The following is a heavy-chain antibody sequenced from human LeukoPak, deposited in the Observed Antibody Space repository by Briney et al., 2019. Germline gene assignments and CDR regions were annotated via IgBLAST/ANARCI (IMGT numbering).Heavy chain of an antibody. J-gene: IGHJ4*02. D-gene: IGHD6-6*01. CDR3: ARERAIASRRPYCFDY. Sequence: PGGSLRLSCAASGFNFSDYYMSWIRQAPGKGLEWISYISSSGSTIYYADSVKGRFTISRDNARNSLYLQMNSLRAEDTAVYYCARERAIASRRPYCFDYWGQGTLVTVSS. V-gene: IGHV3-11*01. CDR1: GFNFSDYY. CDR2: ISSSGSTI.